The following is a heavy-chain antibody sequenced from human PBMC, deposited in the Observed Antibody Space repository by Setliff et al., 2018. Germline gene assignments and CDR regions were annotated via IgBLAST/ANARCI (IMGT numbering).Heavy chain of an antibody. CDR2: IDYNGAA. V-gene: IGHV4-59*01. J-gene: IGHJ4*02. CDR1: GGSISSYY. Sequence: SETLSLTCTVSGGSISSYYWSWIRQPPGKGLEWIGYIDYNGAAKYDPSLKSRVTMSVDTSKTQFSLKLNSMTTADTAVYYCARGGTYRYFDYWGQGALVTVSS. CDR3: ARGGTYRYFDY.